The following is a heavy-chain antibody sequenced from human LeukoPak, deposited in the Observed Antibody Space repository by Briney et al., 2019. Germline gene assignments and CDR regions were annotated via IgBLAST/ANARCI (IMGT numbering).Heavy chain of an antibody. V-gene: IGHV1-2*02. D-gene: IGHD4-17*01. Sequence: VASVKVSCKASGYTFTGYYMHWVRQAPGQGLEWMGWINPNSGGTNYAQKFQGRVTMTRDTSISTAYMELSRLRSDDTAVYYCATPLGDYEVGSFDYWGQGTLVTVSS. CDR2: INPNSGGT. J-gene: IGHJ4*02. CDR1: GYTFTGYY. CDR3: ATPLGDYEVGSFDY.